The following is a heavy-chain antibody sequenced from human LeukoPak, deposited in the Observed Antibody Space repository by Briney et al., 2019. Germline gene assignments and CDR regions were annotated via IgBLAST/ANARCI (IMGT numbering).Heavy chain of an antibody. CDR1: GYSFTRYW. Sequence: GESLKISCKGSGYSFTRYWIGWVRQVPGKGLEWMGIIYHGESDTRYSPSFQGQVTISADKSISTAYLQRSSLNASDTAMYYCARQNLGYCSSTSCSSTSYNWFDPWGQGTLVTVSS. J-gene: IGHJ5*02. CDR3: ARQNLGYCSSTSCSSTSYNWFDP. V-gene: IGHV5-51*01. D-gene: IGHD2-2*01. CDR2: IYHGESDT.